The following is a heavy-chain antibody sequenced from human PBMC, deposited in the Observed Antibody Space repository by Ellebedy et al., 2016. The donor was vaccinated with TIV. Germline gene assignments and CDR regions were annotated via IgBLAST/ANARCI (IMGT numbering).Heavy chain of an antibody. CDR2: ISGGRYKT. Sequence: GGSLRLSXAGSGFIFSSDAMSWVRQAPGKGLEWVSAISGGRYKTYYADSVQGRFTISRDNSKNTLYLQMNSLRAEDTAVYHCAKVHGDRVGAPPYFDYWGQGILVTVSS. J-gene: IGHJ4*02. D-gene: IGHD1-26*01. CDR1: GFIFSSDA. V-gene: IGHV3-23*01. CDR3: AKVHGDRVGAPPYFDY.